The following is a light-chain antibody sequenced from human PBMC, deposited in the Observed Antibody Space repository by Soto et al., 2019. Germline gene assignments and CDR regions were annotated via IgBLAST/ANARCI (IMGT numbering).Light chain of an antibody. J-gene: IGKJ1*01. CDR1: QSISSW. Sequence: DIQMTQSPSTLSASVGDRVTITCRASQSISSWLAWYQQKPGKAPKLLIYKASSLESGVPSRFSGSGSGTEFTLTISSLQPDNFATYYYQQYNSYPWTFGQGTKVKIK. CDR2: KAS. V-gene: IGKV1-5*03. CDR3: QQYNSYPWT.